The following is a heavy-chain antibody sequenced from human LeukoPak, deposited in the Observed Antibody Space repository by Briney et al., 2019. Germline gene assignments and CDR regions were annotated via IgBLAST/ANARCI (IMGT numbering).Heavy chain of an antibody. D-gene: IGHD6-6*01. CDR3: ARGRGRQPYYYYCGMDV. Sequence: SETLSLTCTVSGGSISSRSYYWSWIRQPPGKGLEWIGEINHSGSTNYNPSLKSRVTISVDTPKNQFSLKLSSVTAADTAVYYCARGRGRQPYYYYCGMDVWGQGTTVTVSS. CDR2: INHSGST. CDR1: GGSISSRSYY. V-gene: IGHV4-39*07. J-gene: IGHJ6*02.